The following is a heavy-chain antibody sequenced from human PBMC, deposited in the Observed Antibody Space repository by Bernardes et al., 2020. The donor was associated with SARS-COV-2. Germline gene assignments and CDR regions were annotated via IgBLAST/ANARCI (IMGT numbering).Heavy chain of an antibody. V-gene: IGHV1-18*01. D-gene: IGHD1-26*01. J-gene: IGHJ4*02. CDR2: ISAYNGNT. Sequence: ASVKVSCKASGYTFTSYGISWVRQAPGQGLEWMGWISAYNGNTNYAQKLQGRVTMTTDTSTSTAYMELRSLRSDDTAVYYCARDRGRSGSYEVFDYWGQGTLVTVSS. CDR1: GYTFTSYG. CDR3: ARDRGRSGSYEVFDY.